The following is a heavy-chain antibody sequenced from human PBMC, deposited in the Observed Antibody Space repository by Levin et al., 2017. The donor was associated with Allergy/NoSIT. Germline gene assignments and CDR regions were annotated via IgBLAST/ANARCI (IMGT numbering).Heavy chain of an antibody. Sequence: PAASVKVSCKASGYTFSRYAMNWVRQAPGQGLEWMGWINTNTGNPTYAQGFTGRFVFSLDTSVSTAYLQISSLKAEDTAVYYCAREWRRMAADYWGQGTLVTVSS. V-gene: IGHV7-4-1*02. CDR2: INTNTGNP. CDR3: AREWRRMAADY. CDR1: GYTFSRYA. J-gene: IGHJ4*02. D-gene: IGHD5-24*01.